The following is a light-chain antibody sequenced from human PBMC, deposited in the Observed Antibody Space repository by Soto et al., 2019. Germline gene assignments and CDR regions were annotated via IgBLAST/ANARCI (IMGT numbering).Light chain of an antibody. Sequence: EIVSTHSPGTLSLSPGERATLSCRASQSVSSSYLAWYQQKPGQAPRLLIYGASSRATGIPDRFSGSGSGKDFTLTISRLESEDFGVYSCQQYGCSRITCGSGIRLEIK. CDR3: QQYGCSRIT. CDR2: GAS. J-gene: IGKJ5*01. CDR1: QSVSSSY. V-gene: IGKV3-20*01.